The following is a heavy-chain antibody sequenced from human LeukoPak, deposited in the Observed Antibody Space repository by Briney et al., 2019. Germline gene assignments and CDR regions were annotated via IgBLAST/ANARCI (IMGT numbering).Heavy chain of an antibody. D-gene: IGHD6-13*01. J-gene: IGHJ5*02. CDR3: ARYHRVAAAGTDWFDP. Sequence: ASVTVSCKASGYTFTGYYMHWVRQAPGQGLEWMGWINPNSGGTNYAQKFQGRVTMTRDTSISTAYMELSRLRSDDTAVYYCARYHRVAAAGTDWFDPWGQGTLVTVSS. CDR1: GYTFTGYY. V-gene: IGHV1-2*02. CDR2: INPNSGGT.